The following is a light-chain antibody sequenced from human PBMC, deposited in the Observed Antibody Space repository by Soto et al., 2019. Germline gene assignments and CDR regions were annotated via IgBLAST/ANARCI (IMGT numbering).Light chain of an antibody. V-gene: IGLV1-44*01. CDR1: NSNIRSNT. CDR3: ASWDDSLNGYV. Sequence: VLTQPPSASGTPGQRVTISCSGSNSNIRSNTVHWYQQLPGTAPKLLIHTDNKRPSGVPDRFSGSKSGTSASLAISGLQSEDEAEYYCASWDDSLNGYVFATGTKVTVL. J-gene: IGLJ1*01. CDR2: TDN.